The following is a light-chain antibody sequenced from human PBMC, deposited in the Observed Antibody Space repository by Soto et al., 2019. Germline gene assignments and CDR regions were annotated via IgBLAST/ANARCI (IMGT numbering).Light chain of an antibody. Sequence: DIQMTQSPSSLSASVGDRVTITCRASQSISSYLNWYQQKPGKAPKLLIYAASSLQSGVPSRFSGSGSGTDFTLPISSLQPEDFATYYCQQSYSTPPSFGQGNKLEIK. CDR3: QQSYSTPPS. V-gene: IGKV1-39*01. CDR1: QSISSY. CDR2: AAS. J-gene: IGKJ2*01.